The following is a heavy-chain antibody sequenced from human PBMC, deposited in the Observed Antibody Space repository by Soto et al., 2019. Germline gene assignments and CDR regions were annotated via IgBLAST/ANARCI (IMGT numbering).Heavy chain of an antibody. CDR2: IKGDGSET. V-gene: IGHV3-74*01. Sequence: GGSLRLSCVASGLTVSHNYMAWVRQAPGKGLVWVSRIKGDGSETNYADSVKGRFTISRDNAKNTLYLQLNSLRAEDTAVYYCLRGNSGYGNFDYWGQGTRVTVS. CDR1: GLTVSHNY. D-gene: IGHD5-12*01. J-gene: IGHJ4*02. CDR3: LRGNSGYGNFDY.